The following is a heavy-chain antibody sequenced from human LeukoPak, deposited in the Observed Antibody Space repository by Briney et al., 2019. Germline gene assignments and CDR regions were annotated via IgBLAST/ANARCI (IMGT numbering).Heavy chain of an antibody. D-gene: IGHD3-22*01. CDR3: ARWQWYYDSSGYYGGDY. J-gene: IGHJ4*02. Sequence: GASVKVSCKASGYTFTGYYMHWVRQAPGQGLEWMGRINPNSGGTNYAQKFQGRVTMTRDTSISTAYMELSRLRSDDTAVYYCARWQWYYDSSGYYGGDYWGREPWSPSPQ. CDR2: INPNSGGT. CDR1: GYTFTGYY. V-gene: IGHV1-2*06.